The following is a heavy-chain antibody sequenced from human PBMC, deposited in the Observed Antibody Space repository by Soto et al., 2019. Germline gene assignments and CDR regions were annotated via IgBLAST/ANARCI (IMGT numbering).Heavy chain of an antibody. V-gene: IGHV1-69*06. D-gene: IGHD3-22*01. CDR2: IIPIFGTA. CDR3: ARSDYYDGTPLHY. J-gene: IGHJ4*02. Sequence: ASVKVSCKASGGTFSSYAISWVRQAPGQGLEWMGGIIPIFGTANYAQKFQGRVTITADKSTSTAYMELSSLRSEDTAVYYCARSDYYDGTPLHYSGQGTLLRVSS. CDR1: GGTFSSYA.